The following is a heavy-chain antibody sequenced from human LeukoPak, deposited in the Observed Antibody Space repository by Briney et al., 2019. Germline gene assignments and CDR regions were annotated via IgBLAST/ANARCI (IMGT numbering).Heavy chain of an antibody. CDR3: ARVSIVGATPDAFDI. V-gene: IGHV3-21*01. CDR1: GFTFSTYS. J-gene: IGHJ3*02. D-gene: IGHD1-26*01. Sequence: GGSLRLSCVASGFTFSTYSINWVRQAPGKGLEWVSYISSSSTYIYYADSVRGRFTISRDNAKNSLYLQMNSLRAEDTAVYYCARVSIVGATPDAFDIWGQGTMVTVSS. CDR2: ISSSSTYI.